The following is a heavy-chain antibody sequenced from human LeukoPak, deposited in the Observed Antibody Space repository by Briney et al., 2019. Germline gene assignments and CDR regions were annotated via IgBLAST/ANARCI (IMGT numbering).Heavy chain of an antibody. CDR2: IYYSGST. J-gene: IGHJ4*02. CDR3: ARHVEQRLTPIDY. D-gene: IGHD6-19*01. CDR1: GGSISSYY. Sequence: TSETLSLTCTVSGGSISSYYWSWIRQPPGKGLEWIGYIYYSGSTNYNPSLKSRVTISVDTSKNQFSLKLSSVTAADTAVYYCARHVEQRLTPIDYWGQGILVTVSS. V-gene: IGHV4-59*08.